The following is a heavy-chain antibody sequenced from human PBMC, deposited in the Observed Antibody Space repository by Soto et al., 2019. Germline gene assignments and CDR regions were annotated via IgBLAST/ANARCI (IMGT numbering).Heavy chain of an antibody. J-gene: IGHJ3*02. CDR3: ARGGSNDWQVAFDI. CDR1: GGSFSTYY. CDR2: INHSGSN. Sequence: QLQQWGAGLLKPSETLSLTCVVSGGSFSTYYYNWIRQSPGKGLEWIGEINHSGSNNYSPSLKSRVTMSLDPSKNQFSLQLTSVTAADTAVYYCARGGSNDWQVAFDIWGQGTMVTVSS. V-gene: IGHV4-34*01. D-gene: IGHD3-9*01.